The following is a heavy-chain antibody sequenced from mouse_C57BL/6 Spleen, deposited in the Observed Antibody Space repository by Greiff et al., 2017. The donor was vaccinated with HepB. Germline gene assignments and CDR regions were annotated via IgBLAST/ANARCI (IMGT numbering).Heavy chain of an antibody. CDR3: VRDSNYGYFDV. J-gene: IGHJ1*03. CDR2: IRSKSNNYAT. Sequence: EVMLVESGGGLVQPKGSLKLSCAASGFSFNTYAMNWVRQAPGKGLEWVARIRSKSNNYATYYADSVKDRFTISRDDSESMLYLQMNNLKTEDTAMYYCVRDSNYGYFDVWGTGTTVTVSS. D-gene: IGHD2-5*01. V-gene: IGHV10-1*01. CDR1: GFSFNTYA.